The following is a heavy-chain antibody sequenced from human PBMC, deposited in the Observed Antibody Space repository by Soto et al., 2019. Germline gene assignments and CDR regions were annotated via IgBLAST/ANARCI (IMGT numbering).Heavy chain of an antibody. D-gene: IGHD5-12*01. CDR3: AREGRGDGYNFPRGFLDY. CDR2: IIPIFGTA. V-gene: IGHV1-69*13. CDR1: GGTFSSYA. Sequence: ASVKVSCKASGGTFSSYAISWVRQAPGQGLEWMGGIIPIFGTANYAQKFQGRVTITADESTSTAYMELSSLRSEDTAVYYCAREGRGDGYNFPRGFLDYWAQGTLVTVSS. J-gene: IGHJ4*02.